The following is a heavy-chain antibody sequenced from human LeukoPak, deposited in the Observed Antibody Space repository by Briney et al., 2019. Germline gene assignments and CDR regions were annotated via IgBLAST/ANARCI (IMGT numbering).Heavy chain of an antibody. D-gene: IGHD2-2*01. Sequence: KPSETLSLTCTVSGGSISSYYWSWIRQPPGKGLEWIGYIYYSGSTNYNPSLKSRVTLSVDTSKNQFSLKLSSVTAADTAVYCCARHGGRDIVVVPAAMTDPGWFDPWGQGTLVTVSS. CDR2: IYYSGST. CDR1: GGSISSYY. J-gene: IGHJ5*02. V-gene: IGHV4-59*08. CDR3: ARHGGRDIVVVPAAMTDPGWFDP.